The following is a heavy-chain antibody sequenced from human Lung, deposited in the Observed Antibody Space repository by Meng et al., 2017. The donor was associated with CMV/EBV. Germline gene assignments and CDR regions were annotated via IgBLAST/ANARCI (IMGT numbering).Heavy chain of an antibody. Sequence: ASXXVSXKASGHTFSTYDINWVRQATGQGLEWMGWMNPNSGNTGYAQKFQGRVTMTRNTSISTAYMELSDLRSEDTAVYYCARDLRGGYQGMGEFRNNWFDPWXQGTLVTVSS. J-gene: IGHJ5*02. V-gene: IGHV1-8*01. CDR1: GHTFSTYD. D-gene: IGHD3-16*01. CDR3: ARDLRGGYQGMGEFRNNWFDP. CDR2: MNPNSGNT.